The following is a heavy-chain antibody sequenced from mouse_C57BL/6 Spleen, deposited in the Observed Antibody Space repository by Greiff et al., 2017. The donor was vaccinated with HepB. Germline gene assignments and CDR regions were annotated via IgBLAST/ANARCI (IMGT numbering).Heavy chain of an antibody. Sequence: DVMLVESGGGLVKPGGSLKLSCAASGFTFSSYTMSWVRQTPEKRLEWVATISGGGGNTYYPDSVKGRFTISRDNAKNTLYLQMSSLRSEDTALYYCARDGYQVSYYAMDYWGQGTSVTVSS. V-gene: IGHV5-9*01. CDR2: ISGGGGNT. CDR3: ARDGYQVSYYAMDY. D-gene: IGHD2-3*01. J-gene: IGHJ4*01. CDR1: GFTFSSYT.